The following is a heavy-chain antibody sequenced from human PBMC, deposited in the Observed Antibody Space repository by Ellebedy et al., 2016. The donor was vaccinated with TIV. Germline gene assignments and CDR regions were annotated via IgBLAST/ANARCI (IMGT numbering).Heavy chain of an antibody. CDR3: AREPRLQPGASLDY. CDR1: GFPFSRYW. CDR2: IKEDGSEK. Sequence: GGSLRLSCAVSGFPFSRYWMSWVRQAPGKGLEWVANIKEDGSEKDYVDSVKGRFTISRDNAKKSLYLQMRSLRPEDTAIYYCAREPRLQPGASLDYWGQGALVTVSS. J-gene: IGHJ4*02. D-gene: IGHD4-11*01. V-gene: IGHV3-7*01.